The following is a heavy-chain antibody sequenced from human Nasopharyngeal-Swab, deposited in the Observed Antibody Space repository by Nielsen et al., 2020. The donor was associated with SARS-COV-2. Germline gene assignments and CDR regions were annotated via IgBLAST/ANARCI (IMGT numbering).Heavy chain of an antibody. J-gene: IGHJ6*03. CDR3: ARAERGRIVVVITSFYYYYMDV. D-gene: IGHD3-22*01. CDR1: GYTFTGYD. V-gene: IGHV1-8*01. CDR2: MNPNSGNT. Sequence: ASVKGSCKATGYTFTGYDINWVRQATGQGLEWMGWMNPNSGNTGYAQKFQGRVTMTRNTSISTAYMELSSLRSEDTAVYYCARAERGRIVVVITSFYYYYMDVWGKGTTVTVSS.